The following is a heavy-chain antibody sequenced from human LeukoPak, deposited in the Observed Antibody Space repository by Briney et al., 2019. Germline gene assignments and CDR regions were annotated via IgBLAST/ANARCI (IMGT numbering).Heavy chain of an antibody. V-gene: IGHV4-59*08. CDR3: ARHEFDSGSLPYFGY. D-gene: IGHD3-10*01. J-gene: IGHJ4*02. Sequence: KTSETLSLTCTVSGGSIRGYYWSWIRQPPGKGLEWIGYIYYSGSTNYNPSLKSRVTISVDTSKNQFSLKLSAVTAADTAVYYCARHEFDSGSLPYFGYWGQGILVTVSS. CDR2: IYYSGST. CDR1: GGSIRGYY.